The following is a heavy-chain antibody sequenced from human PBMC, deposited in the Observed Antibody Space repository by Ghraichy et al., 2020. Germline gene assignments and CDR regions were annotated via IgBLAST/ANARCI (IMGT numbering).Heavy chain of an antibody. CDR2: ISAGGRAT. V-gene: IGHV3-23*01. D-gene: IGHD3-10*01. CDR3: ANGGTFSSGYYSAY. CDR1: QLTFTTYG. J-gene: IGHJ4*02. Sequence: GESLNISCAASQLTFTTYGMSWVRQAPGKGLEWVSTISAGGRATFYADSVKGRFTISRDNSKDTLYLHMNSLRAEDMALYYCANGGTFSSGYYSAYWGQGTLVTVSS.